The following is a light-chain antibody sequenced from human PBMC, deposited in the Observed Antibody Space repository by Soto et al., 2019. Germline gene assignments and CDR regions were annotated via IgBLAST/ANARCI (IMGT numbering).Light chain of an antibody. V-gene: IGLV1-47*01. J-gene: IGLJ3*02. CDR2: RSD. CDR1: SSNIGNNF. CDR3: ASWDDTLSGVV. Sequence: QSVLTQPPSASGTPGQRVTMSCSGSSSNIGNNFVFWYQHLPGTAPKLLIYRSDQRPSGVPDRFSASKSGTSASLAISGLLSDDEADYYCASWDDTLSGVVFGGGTKLTVL.